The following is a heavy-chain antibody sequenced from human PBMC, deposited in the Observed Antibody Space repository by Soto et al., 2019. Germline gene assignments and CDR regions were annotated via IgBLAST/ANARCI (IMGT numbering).Heavy chain of an antibody. Sequence: GGSLRLSCAASGFTFSSYSMNWVRQAPGKWLEWVSSISSSSSYIYYADSVKGRFTISRDNAKNSLYLQMNSLRAEDTAVYYCARESAAMVSLVTYLGGMDVWGQGXTVTVYS. V-gene: IGHV3-21*01. CDR3: ARESAAMVSLVTYLGGMDV. CDR1: GFTFSSYS. CDR2: ISSSSSYI. D-gene: IGHD5-18*01. J-gene: IGHJ6*02.